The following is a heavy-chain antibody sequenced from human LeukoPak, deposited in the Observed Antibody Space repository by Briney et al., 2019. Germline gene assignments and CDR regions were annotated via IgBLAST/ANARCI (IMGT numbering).Heavy chain of an antibody. V-gene: IGHV3-43D*04. CDR2: ITWDGSST. Sequence: GGSLRLSCAASGFTFDNHAMHWVRQAPGKGLEWVSLITWDGSSTVYAGSVKGRFTIDRDNTQNSLYLQMNSLGAEDTALYYCARGDDYNFRVIDYWGQGTLVTVSS. D-gene: IGHD5-24*01. CDR1: GFTFDNHA. J-gene: IGHJ4*02. CDR3: ARGDDYNFRVIDY.